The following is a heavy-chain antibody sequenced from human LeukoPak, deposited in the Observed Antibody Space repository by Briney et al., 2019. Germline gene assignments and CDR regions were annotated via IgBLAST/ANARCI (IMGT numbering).Heavy chain of an antibody. Sequence: ASVKVSCKASGYTFTGYYMHWVRQAPGQRLEWMGWINPNSGGTNYAQKFQGRVTMTRDTSISTAYMELSRLRSDDTAVYYCARYVVAGTGFDYWGQGTLVTVSS. CDR3: ARYVVAGTGFDY. V-gene: IGHV1-2*02. CDR2: INPNSGGT. J-gene: IGHJ4*02. CDR1: GYTFTGYY. D-gene: IGHD6-19*01.